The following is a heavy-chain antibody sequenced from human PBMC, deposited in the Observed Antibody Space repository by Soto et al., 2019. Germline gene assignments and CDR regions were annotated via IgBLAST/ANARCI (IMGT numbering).Heavy chain of an antibody. CDR2: ISSSGGST. Sequence: PGGSLRLSCEASGFTFSSYAMSWVRQAPGRGLEWVSGISSSGGSTYHADSVNGRFTISRDNSKNTVFLQMNSLRAEDTAVYYCAKDSPYSASYKEDGFDIWGQGSLVTVSS. J-gene: IGHJ3*02. CDR3: AKDSPYSASYKEDGFDI. D-gene: IGHD1-26*01. CDR1: GFTFSSYA. V-gene: IGHV3-23*01.